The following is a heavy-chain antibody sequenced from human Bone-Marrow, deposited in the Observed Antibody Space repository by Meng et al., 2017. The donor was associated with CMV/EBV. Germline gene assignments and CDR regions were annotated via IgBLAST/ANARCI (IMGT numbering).Heavy chain of an antibody. V-gene: IGHV3-21*01. CDR1: GFTFSSYS. Sequence: GESLKISCAASGFTFSSYSMNWVRQAPGKGLEWVSSISSSSSSYIYYADSVKGRFTISRDNAKNSLYLQMNSLRAEDTAVYYCARDRGELVGAPVVWGQGTLVTVSS. CDR3: ARDRGELVGAPVV. D-gene: IGHD1-26*01. J-gene: IGHJ4*02. CDR2: ISSSSSSYI.